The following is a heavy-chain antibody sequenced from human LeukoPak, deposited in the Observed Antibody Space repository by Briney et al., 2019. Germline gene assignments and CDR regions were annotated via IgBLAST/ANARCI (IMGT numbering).Heavy chain of an antibody. V-gene: IGHV1-18*04. J-gene: IGHJ5*02. CDR3: ARVGLRITMVRGVMDWFDP. D-gene: IGHD3-10*01. CDR2: ISAYNGNT. CDR1: GYTFTGYY. Sequence: ASVKVSCKASGYTFTGYYMHWVRQAPGQGLEWMGWISAYNGNTNYAQKLQGRVTMTTDTSTSTAYMELRSLRSDDTAVYYCARVGLRITMVRGVMDWFDPWGQGTLVTVSS.